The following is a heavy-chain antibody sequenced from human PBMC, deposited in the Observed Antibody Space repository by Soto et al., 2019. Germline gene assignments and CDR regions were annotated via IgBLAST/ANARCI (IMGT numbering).Heavy chain of an antibody. CDR2: ISAHNGNT. CDR3: ARGRYGDY. J-gene: IGHJ4*02. D-gene: IGHD1-1*01. CDR1: GYTFTSYG. V-gene: IGHV1-18*01. Sequence: QVHLVQSGAEVRKPGASVKVSCKGSGYTFTSYGITWVRQAPGQGLEWMGWISAHNGNTNYAQKLQGRVTVTRDTSTSTAYMELRSLRADDTAVYYCARGRYGDYWGQGALVTVSS.